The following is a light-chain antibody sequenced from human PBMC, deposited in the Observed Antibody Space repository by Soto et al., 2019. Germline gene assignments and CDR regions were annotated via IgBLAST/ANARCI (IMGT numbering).Light chain of an antibody. Sequence: QAVVTQSPSASASLGASVKLTCTLSSGHSSYAIAWHQQQPEKGPRYLMKLNSDGRHFKGDGIPDRFSGSSSGAERYLTISSLQSEDEADYYCQTWGTGIQVFGGGTKLTVL. CDR1: SGHSSYA. CDR3: QTWGTGIQV. J-gene: IGLJ3*02. CDR2: LNSDGRH. V-gene: IGLV4-69*01.